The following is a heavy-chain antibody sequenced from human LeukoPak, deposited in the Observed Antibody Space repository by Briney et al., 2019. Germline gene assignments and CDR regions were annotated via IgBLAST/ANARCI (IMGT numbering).Heavy chain of an antibody. J-gene: IGHJ5*02. D-gene: IGHD2-2*01. CDR2: IYSGGST. CDR1: GFTVSSNY. CDR3: LSYCSSTSCYESNWFDP. Sequence: PGGSLRLSCAASGFTVSSNYMSWVRQAPGKGLEWVSVIYSGGSTYYADSVKGRFTISRDNSKNTLYLQMNSLRAEDTAVYYCLSYCSSTSCYESNWFDPWGQGTLVTVSS. V-gene: IGHV3-66*01.